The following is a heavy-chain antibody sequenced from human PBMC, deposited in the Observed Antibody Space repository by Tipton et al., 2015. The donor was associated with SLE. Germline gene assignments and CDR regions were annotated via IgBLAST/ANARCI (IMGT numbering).Heavy chain of an antibody. CDR1: GGSFSGYY. J-gene: IGHJ4*02. V-gene: IGHV4-34*01. Sequence: TLSLTCAVYGGSFSGYYWSWIRQPPGKGLEWIGEINHSGSTNYNPSLKSRVTISVDTSKNQFSLNLTSVTAADTAVYYCARHGRGNFDSWGQGTLVTVSS. CDR3: ARHGRGNFDS. CDR2: INHSGST. D-gene: IGHD3-10*01.